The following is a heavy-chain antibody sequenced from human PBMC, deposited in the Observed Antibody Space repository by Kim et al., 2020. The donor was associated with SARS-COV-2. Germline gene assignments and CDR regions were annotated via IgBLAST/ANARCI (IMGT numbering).Heavy chain of an antibody. Sequence: SETLSLTCSVSSGSISGSRYYWTWIRQHQGRGLEWIGYTYYSGSTSYNPSLKSRAAISMDASNNRFSLRLTSVTAADTAVYYCAGGDPDYCSAGSCPRDWGQGTLVTVSS. CDR2: TYYSGST. J-gene: IGHJ4*02. CDR3: AGGDPDYCSAGSCPRD. CDR1: SGSISGSRYY. D-gene: IGHD2-15*01. V-gene: IGHV4-31*03.